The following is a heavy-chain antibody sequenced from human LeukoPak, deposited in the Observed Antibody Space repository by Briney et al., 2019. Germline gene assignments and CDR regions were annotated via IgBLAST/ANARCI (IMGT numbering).Heavy chain of an antibody. CDR1: GFTFSAYS. J-gene: IGHJ3*02. CDR2: ISSRSFTI. Sequence: GGSLRLSCAASGFTFSAYSMNWARQAPGKGLDWVSYISSRSFTIYYADPVKGRFTISRDNAKNSLYLEMNSLRDEDTAVYYCARSVIAVAGYDAFDIWGQGTVVTVSS. CDR3: ARSVIAVAGYDAFDI. D-gene: IGHD6-19*01. V-gene: IGHV3-48*02.